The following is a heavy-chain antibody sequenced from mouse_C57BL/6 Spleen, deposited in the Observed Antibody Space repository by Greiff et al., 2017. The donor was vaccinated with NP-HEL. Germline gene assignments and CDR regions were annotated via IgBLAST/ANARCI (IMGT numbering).Heavy chain of an antibody. J-gene: IGHJ2*01. Sequence: EVQLQQSGPELVKPGASVKISCKASGYTFTDYYMNWVKQSHGKSLEWIGDINPNNGGTSYHQKFKGKATLTVDKSSSTAYMELRSLTSEDSAVYYCARGDGYSYFDYWGQGTTLTVSS. V-gene: IGHV1-26*01. D-gene: IGHD2-3*01. CDR3: ARGDGYSYFDY. CDR2: INPNNGGT. CDR1: GYTFTDYY.